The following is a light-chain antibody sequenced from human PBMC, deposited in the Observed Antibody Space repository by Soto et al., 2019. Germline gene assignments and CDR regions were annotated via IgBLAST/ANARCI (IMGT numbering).Light chain of an antibody. CDR1: HSISRW. Sequence: DIQMTQSPSTLSASVGDRVTITCRASHSISRWLVWYQQKPGNAPKVLIYKASNLETGVPPRFSGSGSETEFTLTISSLQPDDYATYYCQQYNGYPYTFGQGTKVEI. CDR2: KAS. CDR3: QQYNGYPYT. J-gene: IGKJ2*01. V-gene: IGKV1-5*03.